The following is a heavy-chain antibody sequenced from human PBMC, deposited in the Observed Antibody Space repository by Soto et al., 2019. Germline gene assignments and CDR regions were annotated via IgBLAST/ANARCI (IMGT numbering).Heavy chain of an antibody. D-gene: IGHD4-17*01. CDR3: ARGYGDYPGGWFDP. V-gene: IGHV1-69*13. CDR2: IIPIFGTA. Sequence: GASVKVSCKASGGTFSSYAISWVRQAPGQGLEWMGGIIPIFGTANYAQKFQGRVTITADESTSTAYVELSSLRSEDTAVYYCARGYGDYPGGWFDPWGQGTLVTVSS. J-gene: IGHJ5*02. CDR1: GGTFSSYA.